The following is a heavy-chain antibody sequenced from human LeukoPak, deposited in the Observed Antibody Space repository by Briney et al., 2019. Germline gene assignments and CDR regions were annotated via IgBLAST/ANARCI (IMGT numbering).Heavy chain of an antibody. D-gene: IGHD6-13*01. Sequence: SETLSLTCTVSGGSISSGGYYWSWIRQPPGKGLEWIGYIYHSGSTYYNPSLKSRVTISVDTSKNQFSLKLSSVTAADTAVYYCARGGGSSSWYPNTKFDYWGQGTLVTVSS. J-gene: IGHJ4*02. CDR2: IYHSGST. V-gene: IGHV4-30-2*01. CDR1: GGSISSGGYY. CDR3: ARGGGSSSWYPNTKFDY.